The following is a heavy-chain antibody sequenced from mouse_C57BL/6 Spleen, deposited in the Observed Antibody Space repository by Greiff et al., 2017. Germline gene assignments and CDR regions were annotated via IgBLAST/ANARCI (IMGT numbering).Heavy chain of an antibody. V-gene: IGHV3-6*01. J-gene: IGHJ2*01. CDR2: ISYDGIN. CDR1: GFSITSGYY. CDR3: ARDDYDYAFDY. D-gene: IGHD2-4*01. Sequence: EVHLVESGPGLVKPSQSLSLTCSVTGFSITSGYYWIWIRQFPGNKLEWMGYISYDGINNYNPSLKNRISITRDTSKNQFFLKLNSVTTEDTATYYCARDDYDYAFDYWGQGTTLTVSS.